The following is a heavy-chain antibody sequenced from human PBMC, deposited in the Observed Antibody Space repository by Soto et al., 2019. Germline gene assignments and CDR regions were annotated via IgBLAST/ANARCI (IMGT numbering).Heavy chain of an antibody. J-gene: IGHJ4*02. D-gene: IGHD1-1*01. CDR1: GGSISSGGYS. CDR2: IYHSGST. Sequence: PSETLSLTCAVSGGSISSGGYSWSWIRQPPGKGLEWIGYIYHSGSTYYNPSLKSRVTISVDTSKNQFSLKLNSVTAADTVVYYCAGGRWPKLPGYWGQGTLVTVSS. CDR3: AGGRWPKLPGY. V-gene: IGHV4-30-2*02.